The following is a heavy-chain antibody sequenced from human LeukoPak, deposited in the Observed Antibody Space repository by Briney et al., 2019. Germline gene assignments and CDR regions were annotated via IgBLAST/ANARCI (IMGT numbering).Heavy chain of an antibody. CDR3: ARAIGTYNWFDP. CDR2: IRYDGSNK. CDR1: GFTFSSYG. J-gene: IGHJ5*02. Sequence: GGSLRLSCAASGFTFSSYGMHWVRQAPGKGLEWVAFIRYDGSNKYYADSVKGRFTISRDNAKNSLYLEMNSLRAEDTAVYYCARAIGTYNWFDPWGQGTLVTVSS. D-gene: IGHD3-22*01. V-gene: IGHV3-30*02.